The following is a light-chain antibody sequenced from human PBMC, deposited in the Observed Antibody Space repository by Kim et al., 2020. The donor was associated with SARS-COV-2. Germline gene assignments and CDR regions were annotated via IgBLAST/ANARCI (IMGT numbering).Light chain of an antibody. CDR1: QGIGNY. Sequence: DILMTQSPSSLSASVGDRVTITCRASQGIGNYLAWIQQKPGKAPKSLIYAASSLQSGVPSKFSGSGSGTFFTLTISSLQPEDCATYYCQQYDLYPLTFGGGTKVDIK. J-gene: IGKJ4*01. CDR3: QQYDLYPLT. CDR2: AAS. V-gene: IGKV1-16*02.